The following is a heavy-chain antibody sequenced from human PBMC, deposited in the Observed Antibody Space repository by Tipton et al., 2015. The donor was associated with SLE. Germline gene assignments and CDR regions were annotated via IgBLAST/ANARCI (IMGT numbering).Heavy chain of an antibody. CDR2: IYYTGSA. Sequence: TLSLTCTVSGGSINSPTYYWGWIRQPPGKGLEWIGSIYYTGSAYYNPSLKSRVIISVDPSRNQFSLSLASVTAADTAVYYCARLPSGLAGSRSPWFDPWGQGTRVTVSS. V-gene: IGHV4-39*07. CDR1: GGSINSPTYY. CDR3: ARLPSGLAGSRSPWFDP. D-gene: IGHD6-19*01. J-gene: IGHJ5*02.